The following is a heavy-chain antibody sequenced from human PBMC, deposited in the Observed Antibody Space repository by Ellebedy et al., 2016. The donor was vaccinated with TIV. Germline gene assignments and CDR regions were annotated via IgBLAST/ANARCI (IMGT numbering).Heavy chain of an antibody. CDR2: IRSTGSDK. V-gene: IGHV3-21*06. J-gene: IGHJ4*02. CDR1: GFTFSNYN. D-gene: IGHD2-15*01. CDR3: SRGWSTPDS. Sequence: PGGSLRLSCVASGFTFSNYNMNRVRQSPGKGLEWVSSIRSTGSDKYYAESVKGRFTISRDNAQDTLFLQMNSLRAEDTAVYFCSRGWSTPDSWGQGTLVIVSS.